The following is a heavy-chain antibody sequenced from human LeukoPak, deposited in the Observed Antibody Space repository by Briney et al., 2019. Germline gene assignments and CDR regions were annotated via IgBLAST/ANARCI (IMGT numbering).Heavy chain of an antibody. CDR2: IYASGST. Sequence: PSETLSLTCTVSGDSISSYYWSWLRQPAGKGLEWIGRIYASGSTNYNPSLKSRVTMSLDTSKNQLYLKLSSVTAADTAVYYCARKALPGNWFDPWGQGTLVTVSS. V-gene: IGHV4-4*07. CDR1: GDSISSYY. J-gene: IGHJ5*02. CDR3: ARKALPGNWFDP.